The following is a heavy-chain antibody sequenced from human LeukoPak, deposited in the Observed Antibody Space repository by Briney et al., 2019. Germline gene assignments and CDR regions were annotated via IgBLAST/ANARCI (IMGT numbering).Heavy chain of an antibody. J-gene: IGHJ4*02. CDR1: GFTFSRYS. Sequence: GGSLRLSCAASGFTFSRYSMNWVRQAPGKGLEWVSSISSSSSYIYYADSVKGRFTISRDNAKNSLYLQMNSLRAEDTAVYYCARGDSSGFYRYWGQGTLVTVSS. CDR3: ARGDSSGFYRY. CDR2: ISSSSSYI. D-gene: IGHD3-22*01. V-gene: IGHV3-21*01.